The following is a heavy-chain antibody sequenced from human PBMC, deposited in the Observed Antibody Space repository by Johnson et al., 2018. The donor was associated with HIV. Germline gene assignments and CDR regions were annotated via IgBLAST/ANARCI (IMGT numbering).Heavy chain of an antibody. CDR1: GFTFSNYW. CDR2: IKQDGSEK. D-gene: IGHD3-22*01. J-gene: IGHJ3*02. CDR3: ARDYAGDSSGYYFGAFDI. V-gene: IGHV3-7*01. Sequence: EVQLVESGGGVVQPGRSLRLSCAASGFTFSNYWMTWVRQAPGKGLEWVANIKQDGSEKFYVDSVKGRFTVSRDNAKNSLYLQMNSLRLEDTAVYFCARDYAGDSSGYYFGAFDIWGQGTMVTVSS.